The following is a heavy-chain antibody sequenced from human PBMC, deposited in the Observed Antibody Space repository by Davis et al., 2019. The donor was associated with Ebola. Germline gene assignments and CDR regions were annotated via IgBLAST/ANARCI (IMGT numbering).Heavy chain of an antibody. CDR3: ARVARLRFLEWLLYGWFDP. D-gene: IGHD3-3*01. CDR1: GFSFSSHS. V-gene: IGHV3-21*01. Sequence: GGSLRLSCDASGFSFSSHSINWVRQAPGKGLEWVSSISGSSTYIYYADSVKGRFTISRDNAKNSLYLQMNSLRAEDTAVYYCARVARLRFLEWLLYGWFDPWGQGTLVSVSS. J-gene: IGHJ5*02. CDR2: ISGSSTYI.